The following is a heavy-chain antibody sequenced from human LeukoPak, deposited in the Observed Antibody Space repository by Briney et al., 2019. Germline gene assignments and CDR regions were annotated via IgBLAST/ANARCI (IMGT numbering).Heavy chain of an antibody. V-gene: IGHV1-46*01. D-gene: IGHD4-23*01. J-gene: IGHJ4*02. CDR3: AREASGGYFDY. CDR1: GYTFSSYY. CDR2: INPTGDST. Sequence: ASVKVSCKASGYTFSSYYMHWVRQAPGQGREWVGLINPTGDSTNYAQNFRGRVTMTRDTSTSTVYMDLSSLRSEDTAVYYCAREASGGYFDYWGQGTLVTVSS.